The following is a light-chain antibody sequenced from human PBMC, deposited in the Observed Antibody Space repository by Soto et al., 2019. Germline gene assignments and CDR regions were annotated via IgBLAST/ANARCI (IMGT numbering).Light chain of an antibody. CDR3: QQRSNWLT. CDR2: GAS. CDR1: QSVDNSH. V-gene: IGKV3D-20*02. Sequence: ETVLTQSPGTLYFSPGERATLSCRASQSVDNSHVAWYQQRRGLPPRLLIYGASNRATGIPDRFSGSGSGADFTLTISRLEPEDFAVYYCQQRSNWLTFGGGTKVEIK. J-gene: IGKJ4*01.